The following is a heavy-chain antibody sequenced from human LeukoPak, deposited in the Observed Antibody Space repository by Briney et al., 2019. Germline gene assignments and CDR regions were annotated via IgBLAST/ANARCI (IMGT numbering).Heavy chain of an antibody. CDR1: GGSISSYY. V-gene: IGHV4-4*07. J-gene: IGHJ6*03. CDR3: ARDSSYYDYVWAGYYYYMDV. Sequence: PSETLSLTCTVSGGSISSYYWSWIRQPAGKGLEWIGRIYTSGSTNYNPSLKSRVTMSVDTSKNQFSLKLSSVTAADTAVYYCARDSSYYDYVWAGYYYYMDVWGKGTTVTVSS. D-gene: IGHD3-16*01. CDR2: IYTSGST.